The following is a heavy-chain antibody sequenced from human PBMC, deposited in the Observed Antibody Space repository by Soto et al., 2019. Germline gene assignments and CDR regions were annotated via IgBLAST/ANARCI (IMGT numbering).Heavy chain of an antibody. J-gene: IGHJ4*02. CDR1: GGSVSSGSYY. CDR2: IYYSGST. D-gene: IGHD3-22*01. V-gene: IGHV4-61*01. CDR3: ARDAHYYDSSGYSYYFDY. Sequence: SETLSLTCTVSGGSVSSGSYYWSWIRQPPGKGLEWIGYIYYSGSTNYNPSLKSRVTISVDTSKNQFSLKLSSVTAADTAVYYGARDAHYYDSSGYSYYFDYWGQGTLVTVSS.